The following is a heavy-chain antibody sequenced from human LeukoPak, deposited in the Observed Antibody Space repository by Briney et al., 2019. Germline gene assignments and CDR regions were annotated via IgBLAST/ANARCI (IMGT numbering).Heavy chain of an antibody. J-gene: IGHJ4*02. CDR2: IRYDGSNK. Sequence: GGSLRLSCAASGFTFSSYGMHWVRQAPGKGLEWVAFIRYDGSNKYYADSVKGRFTISRDNSKNTLYLQMNSLRAGDTAVYYCARPYCSSTSCYTPFFDYWGQGTLVTVSS. CDR3: ARPYCSSTSCYTPFFDY. V-gene: IGHV3-30*02. D-gene: IGHD2-2*02. CDR1: GFTFSSYG.